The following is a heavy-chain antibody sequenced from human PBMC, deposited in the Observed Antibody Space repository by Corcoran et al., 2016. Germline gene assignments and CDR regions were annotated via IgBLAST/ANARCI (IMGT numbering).Heavy chain of an antibody. V-gene: IGHV1-2*04. CDR2: INPNSGGT. J-gene: IGHJ6*02. CDR1: GYTFTGYY. Sequence: QVQLVQSGAEVKKPGASVKVSCKASGYTFTGYYMHWVRQAPGQGLEWMGWINPNSGGTNYAPKFQGWVTMTRDTSISTAYMELSRLRSDDTAVDYCARDHDPYYDSSGYYSPSPYYYYGMDVWGQGTTVTVSS. D-gene: IGHD3-22*01. CDR3: ARDHDPYYDSSGYYSPSPYYYYGMDV.